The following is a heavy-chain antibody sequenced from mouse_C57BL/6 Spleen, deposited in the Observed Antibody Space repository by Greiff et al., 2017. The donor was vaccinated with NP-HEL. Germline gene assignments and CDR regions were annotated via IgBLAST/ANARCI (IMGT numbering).Heavy chain of an antibody. Sequence: QVQLQQPGAELVMPGASVKLSCKASGYTFTSYWMHWVKQRPGQGLEWIGEIDSSDSYTNYNQKFKGKSTLTVDKSSSTAYMQLRSLTSEDSAVYYCARRRGKDAMDYWGQGTSVTVSS. V-gene: IGHV1-69*01. CDR2: IDSSDSYT. J-gene: IGHJ4*01. CDR3: ARRRGKDAMDY. CDR1: GYTFTSYW.